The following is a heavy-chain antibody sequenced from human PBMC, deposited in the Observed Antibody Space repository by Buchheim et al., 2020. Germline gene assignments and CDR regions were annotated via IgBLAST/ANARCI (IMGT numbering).Heavy chain of an antibody. Sequence: QVQLVESGGGVVQPGRSLRLSCAASGFTFSSYAMHWVRQAPGKGLEWVAVISYDGSNKYYADSVKGRFTISRDNSRNTLYLQMNSLRAEDTAVYYCARGWTPYYYDSNGANYYFDYWGQGTL. CDR1: GFTFSSYA. CDR3: ARGWTPYYYDSNGANYYFDY. V-gene: IGHV3-30-3*01. CDR2: ISYDGSNK. J-gene: IGHJ4*02. D-gene: IGHD3-22*01.